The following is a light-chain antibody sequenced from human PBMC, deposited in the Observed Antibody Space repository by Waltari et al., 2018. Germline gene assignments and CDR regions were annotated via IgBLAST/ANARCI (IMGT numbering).Light chain of an antibody. CDR1: QSVSNS. Sequence: EVVLTQSPATLSLSPGERATLSCRASQSVSNSLAWYRQKPGQAPSLLIYDASTRAAGIPDRFSGSGSGTDFTLTIISLEPEDFVVYYCQLRTGWPMTFGQGTRLEIK. J-gene: IGKJ5*01. V-gene: IGKV3-11*01. CDR3: QLRTGWPMT. CDR2: DAS.